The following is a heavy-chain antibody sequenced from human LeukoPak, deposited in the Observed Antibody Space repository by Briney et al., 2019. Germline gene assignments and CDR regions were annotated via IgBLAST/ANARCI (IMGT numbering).Heavy chain of an antibody. Sequence: GGSLRLACAASGFTFNSYGMHWVSQAPGKGLERVTFILYDGGNKYYAGSVKGRFTISRDNSKNTLYLQLNSLRAEDTAVYYCAKDRITLFGVVISSLDSWGQGTLVTVSS. CDR3: AKDRITLFGVVISSLDS. CDR1: GFTFNSYG. CDR2: ILYDGGNK. D-gene: IGHD3-3*01. J-gene: IGHJ4*02. V-gene: IGHV3-30*02.